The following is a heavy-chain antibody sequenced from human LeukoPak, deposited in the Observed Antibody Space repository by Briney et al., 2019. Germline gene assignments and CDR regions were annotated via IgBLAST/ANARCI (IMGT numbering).Heavy chain of an antibody. CDR1: GFTFSSYA. CDR2: ISGSGGST. Sequence: GGSLRLSCAASGFTFSSYAMSWVRQAQGKGLEWVSAISGSGGSTYYADSVKGRFTISRDNSKNTLYLQMNSLRAEDTAVYYCAISFLSSWVYYFDYWGQGTLVTVSS. J-gene: IGHJ4*02. CDR3: AISFLSSWVYYFDY. D-gene: IGHD6-13*01. V-gene: IGHV3-23*01.